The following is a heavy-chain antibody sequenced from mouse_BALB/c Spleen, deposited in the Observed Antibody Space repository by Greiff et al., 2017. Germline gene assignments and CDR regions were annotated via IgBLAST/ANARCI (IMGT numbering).Heavy chain of an antibody. J-gene: IGHJ1*01. Sequence: EVQREESGGGLVQPGGSLRLSCATSGFTFTDYYMSWVRQPPGKALEWLGFIRNKANGYTTEYSASVKGRFTISRDNSQSILYLQMNTLRAEDSATYYCARANLYWYFDGWGAGTAVTVSS. CDR3: ARANLYWYFDG. CDR1: GFTFTDYY. CDR2: IRNKANGYTT. V-gene: IGHV7-3*02.